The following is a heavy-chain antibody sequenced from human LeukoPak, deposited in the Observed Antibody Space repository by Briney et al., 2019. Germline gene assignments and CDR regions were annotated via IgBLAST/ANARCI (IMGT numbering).Heavy chain of an antibody. D-gene: IGHD3-22*01. J-gene: IGHJ6*03. CDR2: IYYSGST. CDR1: GGSISSSSYY. V-gene: IGHV4-39*07. Sequence: SETLSLTCTVSGGSISSSSYYWGWIRQPPGKGLEWIGSIYYSGSTYYNPSLKSRVTISVDTSKNQFSLKLSSVTAADTAVYYCARDRLDSSSYYYMDVWGKGTTVTVSS. CDR3: ARDRLDSSSYYYMDV.